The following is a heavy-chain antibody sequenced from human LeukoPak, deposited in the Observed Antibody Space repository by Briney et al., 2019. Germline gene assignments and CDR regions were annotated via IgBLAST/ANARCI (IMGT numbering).Heavy chain of an antibody. V-gene: IGHV5-51*01. CDR3: ARSDGSGSYFTRGNWFDP. CDR2: IYPGDSDT. Sequence: PGESLKISCKGSGYSFTSYWIGWVRQMPGKGLEWMGIIYPGDSDTRDSPSFQGQVTISADKSISTDYLQWSSLKASDTAMYYCARSDGSGSYFTRGNWFDPWGQGTLVTVSS. CDR1: GYSFTSYW. J-gene: IGHJ5*02. D-gene: IGHD3-10*01.